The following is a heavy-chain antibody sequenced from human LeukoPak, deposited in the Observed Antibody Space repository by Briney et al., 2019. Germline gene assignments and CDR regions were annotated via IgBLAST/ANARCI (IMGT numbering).Heavy chain of an antibody. J-gene: IGHJ4*02. CDR2: ISSGGGYI. Sequence: GGSLSPSCAGSGFTFSTNSNHWSRQAPGKGLEWVSSISSGGGYIYYADSVKGRFTISRDNAKNSVYLQMKSLRAEDTAVYYCARGNAPLPFDYWGQGTLVTVSS. D-gene: IGHD2-2*01. CDR3: ARGNAPLPFDY. V-gene: IGHV3-21*01. CDR1: GFTFSTNS.